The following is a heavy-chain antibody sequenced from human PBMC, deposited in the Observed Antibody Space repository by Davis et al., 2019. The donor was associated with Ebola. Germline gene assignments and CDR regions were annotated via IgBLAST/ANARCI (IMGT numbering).Heavy chain of an antibody. D-gene: IGHD2-21*01. Sequence: SVKVSCKVSGDTFSSYGISWVRQAPGEGLEWMGGIIPRFRTPHYAQKFQGRLPITADESTTTAYMELSSLRSEDTAVYYCARGPTDHAYPTVWGQGILVTVSS. CDR1: GDTFSSYG. J-gene: IGHJ4*02. V-gene: IGHV1-69*13. CDR3: ARGPTDHAYPTV. CDR2: IIPRFRTP.